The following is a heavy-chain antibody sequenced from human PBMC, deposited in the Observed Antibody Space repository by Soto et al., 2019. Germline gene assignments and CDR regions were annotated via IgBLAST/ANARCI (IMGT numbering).Heavy chain of an antibody. CDR3: ARDPGRYYYMDV. V-gene: IGHV4-31*03. CDR1: GGSISSGGHY. J-gene: IGHJ6*03. Sequence: QVQLQESGPGLVKPSQTLSLTCTVSGGSISSGGHYWSWIRQHPGKGLEWIGYIYYSGSTYYNPSLKSRVTISVDTSKNQFSLKLSSVTAADTAVYHCARDPGRYYYMDVWGKGTTVTVSS. CDR2: IYYSGST.